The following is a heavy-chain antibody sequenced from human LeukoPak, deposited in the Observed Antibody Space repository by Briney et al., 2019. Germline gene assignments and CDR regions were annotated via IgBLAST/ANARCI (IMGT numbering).Heavy chain of an antibody. CDR3: ASIVVVPAAKFVAQGNYYYGMDV. V-gene: IGHV4-30-2*01. Sequence: SQTLSLTCAVSGGSISSGGYSWRWIRQPPGKGLEWIGYIYHSGSTYYNPSLKSRVTISVDRSKNQFSLKLSSVTAADTAVYYCASIVVVPAAKFVAQGNYYYGMDVWGQGTTVTVSS. D-gene: IGHD2-2*01. CDR2: IYHSGST. J-gene: IGHJ6*02. CDR1: GGSISSGGYS.